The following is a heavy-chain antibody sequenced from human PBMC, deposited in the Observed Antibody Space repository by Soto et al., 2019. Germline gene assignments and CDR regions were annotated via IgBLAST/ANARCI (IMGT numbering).Heavy chain of an antibody. J-gene: IGHJ4*02. CDR1: GFTFSSYS. CDR3: ARDPKSGISYFDS. Sequence: EVQVVESGGGLAQPGESLTLSCRASGFTFSSYSMNWVRQAPGRGLEWVSFIGGTGTTKYYADSVKGRFTISRDNAGNSLYLQMTSLRADDTAVYYCARDPKSGISYFDSWGQGVLVTVSS. V-gene: IGHV3-48*01. D-gene: IGHD2-8*02. CDR2: IGGTGTTK.